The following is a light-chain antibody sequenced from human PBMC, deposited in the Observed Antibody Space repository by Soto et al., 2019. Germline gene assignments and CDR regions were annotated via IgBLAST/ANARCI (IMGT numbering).Light chain of an antibody. J-gene: IGKJ2*01. CDR3: QQYNNWPRT. Sequence: EIVMTQSPATLSVSPGERATVSCRASQSVSSNLAWYQQKPGQAPRLLIYGASTSATGIPARFSGSGSGTAVTLTIGSLQSEDFAVYYCQQYNNWPRTFGQGTKLEIK. CDR2: GAS. V-gene: IGKV3-15*01. CDR1: QSVSSN.